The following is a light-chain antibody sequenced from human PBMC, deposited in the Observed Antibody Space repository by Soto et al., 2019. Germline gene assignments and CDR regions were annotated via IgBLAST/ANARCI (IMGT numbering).Light chain of an antibody. CDR1: QSINNY. CDR2: AAS. CDR3: QQSYRTPVT. Sequence: DIQMTQSPSSLSASVGDTVTITCRASQSINNYLNWYQQKPGEAPKLLVHAASSLQSWVPSRFSGSGSGTDFTLTISSLQPEDFATYYCQQSYRTPVTFGGGTKVDIK. V-gene: IGKV1-39*01. J-gene: IGKJ4*01.